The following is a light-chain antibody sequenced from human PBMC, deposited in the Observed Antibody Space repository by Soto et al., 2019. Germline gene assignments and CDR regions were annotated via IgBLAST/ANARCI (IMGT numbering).Light chain of an antibody. CDR3: SSYTSSSTLDEV. CDR2: EVS. Sequence: QSALTQPASVSGSPGRSITISRTGTSSDVGGYNYVSWYQQHPGKAPKLMIYEVSNRPSGVSNRFSGSKSGNTASLTISGLQAEDESEYYCSSYTSSSTLDEVFGGGTKLTVL. CDR1: SSDVGGYNY. V-gene: IGLV2-14*01. J-gene: IGLJ2*01.